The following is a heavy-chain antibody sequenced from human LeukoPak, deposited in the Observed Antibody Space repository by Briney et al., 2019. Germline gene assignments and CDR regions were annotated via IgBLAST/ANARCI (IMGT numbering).Heavy chain of an antibody. Sequence: GSVKVSCKASGYTFTGYYMHWVRQAPGQGLEWMGGINPNSGGTNYAQKLQGRVTMTRDTSISTAYMELSRLRSDDTAVYYCVRVDVLRFLEWFDYWGQGTLVTVSS. CDR3: VRVDVLRFLEWFDY. V-gene: IGHV1-2*02. CDR1: GYTFTGYY. D-gene: IGHD3-3*01. J-gene: IGHJ5*01. CDR2: INPNSGGT.